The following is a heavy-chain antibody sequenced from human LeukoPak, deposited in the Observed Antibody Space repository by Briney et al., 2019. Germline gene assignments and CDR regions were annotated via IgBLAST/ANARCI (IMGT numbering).Heavy chain of an antibody. V-gene: IGHV1-2*02. CDR2: IDPNSGGT. Sequence: ASVKVSCKAPGNSFTHYYLHWVRQAPGQGLEWVGWIDPNSGGTTYAQKFQGRVTMTRDTSISTAYMELSSLKSDDPAIYYCARPTVTAGWYFDLWGRGTLVTASS. CDR3: ARPTVTAGWYFDL. J-gene: IGHJ2*01. CDR1: GNSFTHYY. D-gene: IGHD4-17*01.